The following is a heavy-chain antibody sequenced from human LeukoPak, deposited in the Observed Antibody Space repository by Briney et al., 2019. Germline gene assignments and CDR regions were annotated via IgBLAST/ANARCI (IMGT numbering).Heavy chain of an antibody. CDR2: IWYDGSNK. CDR1: GFTFSSYG. CDR3: TSYAARVYYYYGMDV. V-gene: IGHV3-33*01. Sequence: GRSLRLSCAASGFTFSSYGMHWVRQAPGKGLEWVAVIWYDGSNKYYADSVKGRFTISRDNSKNTLYLQMNSLKTEDTAVYYCTSYAARVYYYYGMDVWGQGTTVTVSS. J-gene: IGHJ6*02. D-gene: IGHD2-2*01.